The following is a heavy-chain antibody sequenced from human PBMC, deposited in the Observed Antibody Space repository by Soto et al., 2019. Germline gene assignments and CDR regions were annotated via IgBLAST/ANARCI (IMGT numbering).Heavy chain of an antibody. CDR2: ISYDENNK. J-gene: IGHJ6*02. V-gene: IGHV3-30-3*01. D-gene: IGHD2-15*01. CDR1: GFTFSSYA. CDR3: ARAGCDGGSCYTLVGLRYGMDV. Sequence: QVPLVESGGGVVQPGRSLRLSCAASGFTFSSYAMYWVRQAPGKGLEWVAVISYDENNKYYADSVKGRFTISRDNSQNTLYLQMNSLRAEDTAVYYCARAGCDGGSCYTLVGLRYGMDVWGQGTTVTVSS.